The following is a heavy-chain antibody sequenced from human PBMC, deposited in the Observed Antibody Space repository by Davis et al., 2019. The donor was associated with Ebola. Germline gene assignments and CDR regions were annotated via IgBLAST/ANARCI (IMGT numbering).Heavy chain of an antibody. V-gene: IGHV1-69*04. CDR3: AREVAYYYYGMDV. CDR1: GGTFSSYT. CDR2: IIPILGIA. J-gene: IGHJ6*04. D-gene: IGHD5-12*01. Sequence: SVKVSCKASGGTFSSYTISWVRQAPGQGLEWMGRIIPILGIANYAQKFQGRVTITADESTSTAYMELSSLRSEDTAVYYCAREVAYYYYGMDVWGKGTTVTVSS.